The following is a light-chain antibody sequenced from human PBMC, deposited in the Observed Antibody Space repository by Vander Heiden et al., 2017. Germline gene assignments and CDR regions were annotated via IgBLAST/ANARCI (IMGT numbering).Light chain of an antibody. CDR2: AAS. CDR3: QNDDSAPGWT. V-gene: IGKV1-27*01. J-gene: IGKJ1*01. CDR1: PGISNY. Sequence: DIQMTQSPSHLSASLGDRVTIASRASPGISNYLAWYQQKQLKGLKLLIYAASTLQSVVPSRSSRSGYGTDVTLTSSSLHLEDVAIYYCQNDDSAPGWTFGQWTKVEIK.